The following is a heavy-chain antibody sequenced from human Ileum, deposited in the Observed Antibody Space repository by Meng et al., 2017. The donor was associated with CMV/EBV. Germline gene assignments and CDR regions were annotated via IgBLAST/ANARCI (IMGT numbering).Heavy chain of an antibody. CDR1: GYTFTSNN. J-gene: IGHJ4*02. Sequence: QVHLVQSGSELKKPGASVKVSCKPSGYTFTSNNIIWLRQAPGQGPEWMGWIDTNTGNPTYAQGFTGRFVFSLDTSVNTAYLQISSLKAEDTAVYYCARDGLSGRYFDYWGQGTLVTVSS. CDR2: IDTNTGNP. CDR3: ARDGLSGRYFDY. D-gene: IGHD1-26*01. V-gene: IGHV7-4-1*02.